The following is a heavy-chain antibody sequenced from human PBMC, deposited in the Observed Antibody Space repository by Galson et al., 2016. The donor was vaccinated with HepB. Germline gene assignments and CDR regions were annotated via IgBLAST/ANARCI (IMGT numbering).Heavy chain of an antibody. Sequence: SETLSLTCTVSVGSISAYYWSWIRQPPGKGLEWIGDIYYSGSTNYNPSLKSRVTISVDTSKNQFSLKLSSVTAADTAVYYCARRRNYYDSSGYYYDYFDPWGQGTQVTVSS. D-gene: IGHD3-22*01. V-gene: IGHV4-59*08. CDR2: IYYSGST. CDR1: VGSISAYY. J-gene: IGHJ5*02. CDR3: ARRRNYYDSSGYYYDYFDP.